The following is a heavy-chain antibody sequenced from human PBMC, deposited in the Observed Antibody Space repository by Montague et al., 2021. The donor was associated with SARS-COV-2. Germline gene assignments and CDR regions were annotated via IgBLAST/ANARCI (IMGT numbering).Heavy chain of an antibody. D-gene: IGHD7-27*01. V-gene: IGHV4-59*01. CDR3: ARGSGDY. CDR2: IYYTGSV. J-gene: IGHJ4*02. CDR1: GDSISSYY. Sequence: SETLSLTCTVSGDSISSYYWSWIRQHPGKGLEWIGYIYYTGSVHYNPSLKSRVTISVDTSENQFSLKLSSVTAAATAVYYCARGSGDYWGQGTLVTVSS.